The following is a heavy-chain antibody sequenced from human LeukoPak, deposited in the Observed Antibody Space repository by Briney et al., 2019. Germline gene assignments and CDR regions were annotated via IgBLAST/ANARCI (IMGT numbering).Heavy chain of an antibody. CDR2: ISGSGGST. Sequence: GGSLRLSCAASGFTFSSSAMNWVRQAPGKGLEWVSTISGSGGSTYYADSVKGRFTISRDNAKNSLYLQMNSLRAEDTALYYCARGTLKAAATDFDYWGQGTLVTVSS. CDR1: GFTFSSSA. V-gene: IGHV3-23*01. CDR3: ARGTLKAAATDFDY. J-gene: IGHJ4*02. D-gene: IGHD6-13*01.